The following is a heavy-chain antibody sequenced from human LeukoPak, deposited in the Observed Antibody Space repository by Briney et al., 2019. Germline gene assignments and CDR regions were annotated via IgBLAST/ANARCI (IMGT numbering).Heavy chain of an antibody. J-gene: IGHJ6*03. CDR1: GGSISNYY. V-gene: IGHV4-38-2*02. CDR2: IYHSGST. D-gene: IGHD6-13*01. CDR3: ARADYSSTWSHDYYYMDV. Sequence: PSETLSLTCTVSGGSISNYYWGWIRQPPGKGLEWIGSIYHSGSTYYNPSLKSRVTISVDTSKNQFSLKLSSVTAADTAVYYCARADYSSTWSHDYYYMDVWGKGTTVTVSS.